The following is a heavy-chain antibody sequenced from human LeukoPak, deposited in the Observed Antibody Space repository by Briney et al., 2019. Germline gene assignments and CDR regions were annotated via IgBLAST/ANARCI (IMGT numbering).Heavy chain of an antibody. J-gene: IGHJ6*02. D-gene: IGHD3-10*01. V-gene: IGHV4-59*01. Sequence: SGTLSLTCTVSGGSISSYYWSWIRQPPGKGLEWIGYIYYSGSTNYNPSLKSRVTISVDTSKNQFSLKLSSVTAADTAVYYCARDPRLLWFGKNPPSWGMDVWGQGTTVTVSS. CDR2: IYYSGST. CDR1: GGSISSYY. CDR3: ARDPRLLWFGKNPPSWGMDV.